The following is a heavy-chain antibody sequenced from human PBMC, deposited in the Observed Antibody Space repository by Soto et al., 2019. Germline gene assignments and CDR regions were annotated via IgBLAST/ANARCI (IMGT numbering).Heavy chain of an antibody. CDR3: VRGGSSRSY. CDR1: GFTFSNYI. CDR2: LSSGSRYV. J-gene: IGHJ4*02. Sequence: GGSLILSCTASGFTFSNYIMTWVRQPPGKGLEWVASLSSGSRYVYYADSVKGRFTISRDDARNSVFLQMNNVRAEDAAVYYCVRGGSSRSYWGRGTLVTVSS. D-gene: IGHD3-16*01. V-gene: IGHV3-21*06.